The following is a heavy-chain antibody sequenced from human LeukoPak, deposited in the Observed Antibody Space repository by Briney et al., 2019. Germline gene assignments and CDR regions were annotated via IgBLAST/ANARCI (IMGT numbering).Heavy chain of an antibody. CDR1: GFTFSSYS. D-gene: IGHD2-2*01. Sequence: GGSLRLSCVASGFTFSSYSMNWVRQAPGKGLEWVSSISSSSSYIYYADSVKGRFTISRDNAKNSLYLQMNSLRAEDTAVYYCARDPGDIVVVPAANAHYWGQGTLVTVSS. V-gene: IGHV3-21*01. CDR3: ARDPGDIVVVPAANAHY. CDR2: ISSSSSYI. J-gene: IGHJ4*02.